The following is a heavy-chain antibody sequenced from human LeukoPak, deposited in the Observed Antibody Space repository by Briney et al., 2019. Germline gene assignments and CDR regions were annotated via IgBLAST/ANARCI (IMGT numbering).Heavy chain of an antibody. D-gene: IGHD6-19*01. Sequence: PGGSLRLSCAASGFTFSTYNMNWVRQAPGKGLEWVSYISSSSSNIYYADSVKGRFTISRDNAKNSLYLQMNSLRAEDTAVYYCARQEWLVQLYWGQGTLVTVSS. V-gene: IGHV3-48*04. J-gene: IGHJ4*02. CDR1: GFTFSTYN. CDR3: ARQEWLVQLY. CDR2: ISSSSSNI.